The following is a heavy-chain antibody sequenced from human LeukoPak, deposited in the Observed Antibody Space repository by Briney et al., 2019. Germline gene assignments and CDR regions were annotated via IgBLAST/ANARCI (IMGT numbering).Heavy chain of an antibody. Sequence: SETLSLTCTVSGGSISSYYWSWIRQPPGKGLEWIGHIYNGGSTNSNPSLMGRVTMSVDTSKNQFSLKLNSVTAADTAIYYCARSSRAYGSGSYLAFDSWGQGTPVTVSS. CDR2: IYNGGST. J-gene: IGHJ4*02. V-gene: IGHV4-4*08. CDR3: ARSSRAYGSGSYLAFDS. D-gene: IGHD3-10*01. CDR1: GGSISSYY.